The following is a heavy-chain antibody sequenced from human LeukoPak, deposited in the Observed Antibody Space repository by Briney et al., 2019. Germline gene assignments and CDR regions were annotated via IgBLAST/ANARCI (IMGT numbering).Heavy chain of an antibody. J-gene: IGHJ4*02. Sequence: GGSLRLSCAASGFTFDDYAMHWVRQAPGKGLEWVSGISWNSGSIGYADSVKGRFTISRDNAKNSLYLQMNSLRAEDTALYYCAKDLGDYGDYGPYYFDYWGQGTLVTVSS. V-gene: IGHV3-9*01. CDR3: AKDLGDYGDYGPYYFDY. CDR1: GFTFDDYA. D-gene: IGHD4-17*01. CDR2: ISWNSGSI.